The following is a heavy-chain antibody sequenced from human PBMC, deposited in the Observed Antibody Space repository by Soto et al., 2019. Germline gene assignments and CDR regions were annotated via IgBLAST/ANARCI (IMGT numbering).Heavy chain of an antibody. V-gene: IGHV1-3*01. D-gene: IGHD4-17*01. CDR3: ARVIFATVTDDAFDI. Sequence: ASVKVSCKASGYTFTDYAVTWVRQAPGQRLEWMGWINAGNGNTKYSQKFQGRVTITRDTSASTAYMELSSLRSEDTAVYYCARVIFATVTDDAFDIWGQGTMVTVSS. CDR2: INAGNGNT. J-gene: IGHJ3*02. CDR1: GYTFTDYA.